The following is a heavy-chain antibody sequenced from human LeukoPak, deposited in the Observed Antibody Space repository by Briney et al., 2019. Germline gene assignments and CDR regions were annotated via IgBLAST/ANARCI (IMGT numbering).Heavy chain of an antibody. V-gene: IGHV3-9*01. J-gene: IGHJ4*02. D-gene: IGHD1-26*01. CDR1: GFTFDDYA. CDR3: AKPRGLGIVGAHFDY. CDR2: ISWNSGSI. Sequence: GGSLRLSCAASGFTFDDYAMHWVRQAPGKGLEWVSGISWNSGSIGYADSVKGRFTISRDNAKNSLYLQMNSLRAEDTALYYCAKPRGLGIVGAHFDYWGQGTLVTVSS.